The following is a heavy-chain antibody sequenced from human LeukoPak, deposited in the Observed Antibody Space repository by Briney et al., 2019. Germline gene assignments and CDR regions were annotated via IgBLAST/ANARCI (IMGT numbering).Heavy chain of an antibody. CDR1: GFTSGSYW. D-gene: IGHD6-19*01. CDR3: ARDRGSSGWYEFDY. J-gene: IGHJ4*02. CDR2: IKQDGSEK. V-gene: IGHV3-7*01. Sequence: GGSLRLSCAASGFTSGSYWMSRVRQAPGKGLEWVANIKQDGSEKYYVDSVRGRFTISRDNAKNSLYLQMNSLRAEDTAVYYCARDRGSSGWYEFDYWGQGTLVTVSS.